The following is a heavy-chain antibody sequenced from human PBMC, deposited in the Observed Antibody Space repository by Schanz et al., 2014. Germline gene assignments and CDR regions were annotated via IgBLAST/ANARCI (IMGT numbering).Heavy chain of an antibody. Sequence: EVQREENGGGLVQPGGSLRLSLAASGFSASGLSLLPSSLLFFRQAPGGGLEWLSSISSSESWTSYADSVKGRFTISRDNSKNTLYLQMSSLRAEDTALYYCAKDPHRDYGGKPQTFDIWGQGTMVTVSS. J-gene: IGHJ3*02. CDR3: AKDPHRDYGGKPQTFDI. D-gene: IGHD4-17*01. CDR2: ISSSESWT. V-gene: IGHV3-23*04. CDR1: GLSLLPSS.